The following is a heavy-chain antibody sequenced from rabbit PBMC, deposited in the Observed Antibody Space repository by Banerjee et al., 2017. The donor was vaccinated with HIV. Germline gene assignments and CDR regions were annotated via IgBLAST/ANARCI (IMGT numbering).Heavy chain of an antibody. D-gene: IGHD8-1*01. Sequence: KGLEWIGSIAAGKDITYYASWAKGRFTISQTSSTTVTLQMTSLTAADTATYFCARDRDTGSVYYFDLWGQGTLVTVS. CDR2: IAAGKDIT. J-gene: IGHJ4*01. V-gene: IGHV1S40*01. CDR3: ARDRDTGSVYYFDL.